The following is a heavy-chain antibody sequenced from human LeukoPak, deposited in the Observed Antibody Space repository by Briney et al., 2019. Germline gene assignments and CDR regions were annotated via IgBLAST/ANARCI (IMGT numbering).Heavy chain of an antibody. Sequence: PGGSLRLSCAASGFTFSSYWMSWVRQAPGKGLEWVANIKGDGREKQYVDSVKGRFTTSRDNAKNSLYLQMNSLRAEDTAVYFCARDRGYLDYWGRGTLVTVSS. V-gene: IGHV3-7*01. CDR2: IKGDGREK. CDR1: GFTFSSYW. J-gene: IGHJ4*02. D-gene: IGHD2-2*03. CDR3: ARDRGYLDY.